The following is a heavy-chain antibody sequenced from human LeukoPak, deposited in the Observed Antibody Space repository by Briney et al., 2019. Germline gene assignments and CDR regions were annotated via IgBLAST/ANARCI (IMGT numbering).Heavy chain of an antibody. CDR1: GYTFTGYY. V-gene: IGHV1-24*01. CDR3: ATGGSPAGLYDY. D-gene: IGHD1-26*01. CDR2: FDPEDGET. J-gene: IGHJ4*02. Sequence: ASVKVSCKASGYTFTGYYMHWVRQAPGKGLEWMGGFDPEDGETIYAQKFQGRVTMTEDTSTDTAYMELSSLRSEDTAVYYCATGGSPAGLYDYWGQGTLVTVSS.